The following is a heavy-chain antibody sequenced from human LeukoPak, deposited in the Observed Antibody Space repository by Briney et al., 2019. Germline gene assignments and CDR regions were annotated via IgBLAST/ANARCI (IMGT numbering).Heavy chain of an antibody. J-gene: IGHJ4*02. D-gene: IGHD6-19*01. CDR2: ISYDGSNK. V-gene: IGHV3-30*04. Sequence: PGRSLRLSCAASGFTFSSYAMHWVRQAPGKGLEWVAVISYDGSNKYYADSVKGRFTISRDNSKNTLYLQMNSLRAEDTAVYYCARVLLWTAVASGSDYWGQGTLVTVSS. CDR1: GFTFSSYA. CDR3: ARVLLWTAVASGSDY.